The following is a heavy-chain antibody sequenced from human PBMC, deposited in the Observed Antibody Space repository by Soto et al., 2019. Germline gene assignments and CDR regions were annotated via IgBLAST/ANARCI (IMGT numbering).Heavy chain of an antibody. Sequence: GGSLRLSCAASGFTFSSYIMNWVRQAPGKGLEWVSYISSSSSTIYYADSVKGRFTISRDNAKNSLYLQMNSLRDEDTAVYYCAIKLDSSGYYYFGYYGMDVWGQGTTVTVSS. J-gene: IGHJ6*02. CDR1: GFTFSSYI. CDR3: AIKLDSSGYYYFGYYGMDV. D-gene: IGHD3-22*01. CDR2: ISSSSSTI. V-gene: IGHV3-48*02.